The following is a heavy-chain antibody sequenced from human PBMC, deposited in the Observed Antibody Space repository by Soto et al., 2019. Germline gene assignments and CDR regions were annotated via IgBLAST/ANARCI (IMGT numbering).Heavy chain of an antibody. CDR1: GGSFSGYY. CDR2: INHSGST. V-gene: IGHV4-34*01. D-gene: IGHD6-13*01. Sequence: SETLSLTCAVYGGSFSGYYWSWIRQPLWKGLEWIGEINHSGSTNYNPSLKSRVTISVDTSKNQFSLKLSSVTAADTAVYYCAREVDGGIAAAGTGPPLPGGWGQGTLVTVSS. CDR3: AREVDGGIAAAGTGPPLPGG. J-gene: IGHJ4*02.